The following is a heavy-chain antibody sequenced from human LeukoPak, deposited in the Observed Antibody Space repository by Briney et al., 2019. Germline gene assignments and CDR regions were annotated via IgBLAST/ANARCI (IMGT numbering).Heavy chain of an antibody. CDR2: ISGNNST. CDR3: AKGRTGDQV. J-gene: IGHJ3*01. V-gene: IGHV3-23*01. CDR1: GFTFSTYA. D-gene: IGHD7-27*01. Sequence: GESLRLSCAASGFTFSTYAMSWVRQAPGKGLEWVSGISGNNSTYCADSVKGRFTISRDNSKNTLYLQMNSLRAEDTAVYYCAKGRTGDQVGGQGTMVTVSS.